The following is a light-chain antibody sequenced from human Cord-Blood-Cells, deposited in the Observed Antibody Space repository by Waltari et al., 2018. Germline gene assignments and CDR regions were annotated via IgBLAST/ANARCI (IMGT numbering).Light chain of an antibody. CDR1: QSLLHSNGYNY. V-gene: IGKV2-28*01. CDR2: LGS. CDR3: MQALQTPPT. Sequence: DIVMTQSPLSLPVTPGEPASISCRPSQSLLHSNGYNYLDWYLQKPGQSPQLLVYLGSNRASGVPDGFSGSGSGTDFTLKISRVEAEDVGVYYCMQALQTPPTFGGGTKVEIK. J-gene: IGKJ4*01.